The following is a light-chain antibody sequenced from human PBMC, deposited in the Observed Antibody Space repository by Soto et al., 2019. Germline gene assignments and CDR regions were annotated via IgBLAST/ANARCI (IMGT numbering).Light chain of an antibody. CDR2: EVS. J-gene: IGLJ1*01. CDR3: NSHTSSNAPG. Sequence: QSALTQPASVSGSPGQSITISCTGTSSDVGGYNHVSWYQHHPGKAPKLMIYEVSNRPSGVSNRFSGSKSGNTASLTISGLQADDEADYYCNSHTSSNAPGVGSGTTAPS. CDR1: SSDVGGYNH. V-gene: IGLV2-14*01.